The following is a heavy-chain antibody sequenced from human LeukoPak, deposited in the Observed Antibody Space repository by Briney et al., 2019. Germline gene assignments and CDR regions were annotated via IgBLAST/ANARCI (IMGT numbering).Heavy chain of an antibody. D-gene: IGHD3-9*01. Sequence: PGGSLRLSCAASGFTFSSYAMSWVRQAPGKGLEWVSAISGSGGSTYYADSVKGRFTISRDNPKNTLYLQMNSLRAEDTAVYYCAKRGVGILTGYDYWGQGTLVTVSS. CDR3: AKRGVGILTGYDY. CDR1: GFTFSSYA. CDR2: ISGSGGST. V-gene: IGHV3-23*01. J-gene: IGHJ4*02.